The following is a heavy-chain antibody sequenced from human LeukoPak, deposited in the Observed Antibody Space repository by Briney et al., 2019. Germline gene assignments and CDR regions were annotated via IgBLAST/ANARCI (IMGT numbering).Heavy chain of an antibody. Sequence: GGSLRLSCAASGFTFSSCSMNWVRQAPGKGLEWVSSISSSSSYIYYADSVKGRFTISRDNAKNSLYLQMNSLRAEDTAVYYCARDPDYYDSSGYSDDAFDIWGQGTMVTVSS. CDR3: ARDPDYYDSSGYSDDAFDI. CDR1: GFTFSSCS. CDR2: ISSSSSYI. V-gene: IGHV3-21*01. J-gene: IGHJ3*02. D-gene: IGHD3-22*01.